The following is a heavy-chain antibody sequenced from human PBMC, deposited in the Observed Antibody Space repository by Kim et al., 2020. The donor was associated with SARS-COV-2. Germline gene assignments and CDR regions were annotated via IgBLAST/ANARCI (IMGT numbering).Heavy chain of an antibody. J-gene: IGHJ5*02. CDR1: GFTFSSYG. V-gene: IGHV3-33*01. CDR2: IWYDGSNK. D-gene: IGHD3-10*01. CDR3: ARDSYYYGSGSYNWFDP. Sequence: GGSLRLSCAASGFTFSSYGMHWVRQAPGKGLEWVAVIWYDGSNKYYADSVKGRFTISRDNSKNTLYLQMNSLRAEDTAVYYCARDSYYYGSGSYNWFDPWGQGTLVTVAS.